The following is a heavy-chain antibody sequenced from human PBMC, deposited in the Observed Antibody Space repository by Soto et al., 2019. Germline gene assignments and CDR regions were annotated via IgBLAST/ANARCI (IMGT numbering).Heavy chain of an antibody. CDR3: ASTSH. CDR2: ISADGTQK. J-gene: IGHJ4*02. CDR1: GFPFSSFG. V-gene: IGHV3-30*03. Sequence: QVQLVESGGDVVQPGKSLRLSCAASGFPFSSFGLHWVRQALRKGPEWVAVISADGTQKFYADSVMGRFTISRDNLRNSLFLQMNSLGPADTAVYYCASTSHWGQGTQVTVSS.